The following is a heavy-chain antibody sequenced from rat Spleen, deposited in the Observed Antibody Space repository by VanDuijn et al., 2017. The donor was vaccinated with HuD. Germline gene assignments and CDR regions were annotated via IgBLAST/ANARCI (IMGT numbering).Heavy chain of an antibody. J-gene: IGHJ2*01. CDR1: GFTFSDYY. Sequence: EVQLVESGGGLVQPGRSLKLSCAASGFTFSDYYMAWVRQAPTKGLEWVATISYDGISTYYRDSVRGRFTISSDNAKTTLYLQMDSLRSADTATYYCARHGYNSYFDYWGQGVMVTGSS. D-gene: IGHD1-9*01. CDR2: ISYDGIST. V-gene: IGHV5-7*01. CDR3: ARHGYNSYFDY.